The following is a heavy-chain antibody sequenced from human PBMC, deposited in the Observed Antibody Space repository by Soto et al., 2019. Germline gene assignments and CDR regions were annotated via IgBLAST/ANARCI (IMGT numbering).Heavy chain of an antibody. CDR2: ISYDGSNK. J-gene: IGHJ4*02. CDR3: VGGQYYFDY. D-gene: IGHD3-10*01. CDR1: GFPFTTYG. V-gene: IGHV3-30*03. Sequence: QVQLVESGGGVVQPGRSLRLSCAASGFPFTTYGMHWVREGPGKGLEWVAVISYDGSNKYYADSVKGRFTISRDNSKNTLYLQMNSLRPEDTALYDCVGGQYYFDYRGQVTLVTVSS.